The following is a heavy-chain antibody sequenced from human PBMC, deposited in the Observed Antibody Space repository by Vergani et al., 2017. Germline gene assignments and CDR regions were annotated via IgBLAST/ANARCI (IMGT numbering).Heavy chain of an antibody. Sequence: QVQLQESGPGLVKPSQTLSLTCTVSGGSISSGDYYWIWIRQPPGKGLEWIGYIYYSGSTYYNPSLNSRVTISVDTSKNQFSLKLSSVTAADTAVYYCARDISGGYYDSSGYINAFDIWGQWTMVTVSS. V-gene: IGHV4-30-4*08. CDR2: IYYSGST. CDR3: ARDISGGYYDSSGYINAFDI. J-gene: IGHJ3*02. CDR1: GGSISSGDYY. D-gene: IGHD3-22*01.